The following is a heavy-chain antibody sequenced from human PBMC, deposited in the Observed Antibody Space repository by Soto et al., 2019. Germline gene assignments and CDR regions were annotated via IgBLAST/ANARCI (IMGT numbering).Heavy chain of an antibody. J-gene: IGHJ3*02. D-gene: IGHD2-15*01. V-gene: IGHV4-59*01. CDR1: GGSISSYY. CDR3: ARVLCSGGSCYSWAPAIDI. Sequence: PSETLSLTCTVSGGSISSYYWSWIRQPPGKGLEWIGYIYYSGSTNYNPSLKSRVTISVDTSKNQFSLKLSSVTAADTAVYYCARVLCSGGSCYSWAPAIDIRGQGIMVTVSS. CDR2: IYYSGST.